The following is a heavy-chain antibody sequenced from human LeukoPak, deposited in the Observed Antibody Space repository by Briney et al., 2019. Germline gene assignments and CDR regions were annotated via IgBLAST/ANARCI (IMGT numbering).Heavy chain of an antibody. CDR2: INPNSGGT. D-gene: IGHD3-16*02. V-gene: IGHV1-2*04. Sequence: ASVTVSCKASGYTFTSYGISWVRQAPGQGLEWMGWINPNSGGTNYAQKFQGWVTMTRDTSNSTAYMELSRLRSDDTAVYYCATGLMITFGGVIDTDAFDIWGQGTMVTVSS. CDR1: GYTFTSYG. J-gene: IGHJ3*02. CDR3: ATGLMITFGGVIDTDAFDI.